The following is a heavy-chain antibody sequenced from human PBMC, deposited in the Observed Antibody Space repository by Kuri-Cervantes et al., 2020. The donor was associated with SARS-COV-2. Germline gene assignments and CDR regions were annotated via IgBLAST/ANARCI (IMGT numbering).Heavy chain of an antibody. V-gene: IGHV5-51*01. CDR1: GYSFTSYW. Sequence: GGSLRLSCKGSGYSFTSYWIGWVRQMPGKGLEWMGIIYPGDSDTRYSPSFQGQVTISADKSISTAYLQWSSLKASDTAMYYCARRLIRDGHIVVVPAAFDIWGQGTMVTVSS. CDR2: IYPGDSDT. J-gene: IGHJ3*02. CDR3: ARRLIRDGHIVVVPAAFDI. D-gene: IGHD2-21*01.